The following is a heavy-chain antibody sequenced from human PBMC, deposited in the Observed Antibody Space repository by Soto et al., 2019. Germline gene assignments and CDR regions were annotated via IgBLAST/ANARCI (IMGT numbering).Heavy chain of an antibody. V-gene: IGHV3-30*18. CDR2: ISSDGTDT. Sequence: QVQLVQSGGGVVQPGRSLRLSCAASGFSFTSYSMHWIRQAPGKGLEWVALISSDGTDTYYADSVKGRFTISRDNSKNTLYLQMSSLRAEDTAVYYCAKDRRDGYNWSDYWGQGTLVAVSS. J-gene: IGHJ4*02. CDR1: GFSFTSYS. CDR3: AKDRRDGYNWSDY. D-gene: IGHD5-12*01.